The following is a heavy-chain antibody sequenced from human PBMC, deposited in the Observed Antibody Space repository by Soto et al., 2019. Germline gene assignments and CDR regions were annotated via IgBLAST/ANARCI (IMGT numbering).Heavy chain of an antibody. CDR3: ARDHPTPGLYFDY. CDR1: GFTFSNHW. V-gene: IGHV3-7*04. D-gene: IGHD2-8*02. Sequence: QPGGSLRLSCAASGFTFSNHWMSWVRQAPGKGLEWVANISPDGSEKYYVDSVKGRFTISRDNAKNSVYLQLNSLRAEDTAVYYCARDHPTPGLYFDYWGQGNLVTVSS. CDR2: ISPDGSEK. J-gene: IGHJ4*02.